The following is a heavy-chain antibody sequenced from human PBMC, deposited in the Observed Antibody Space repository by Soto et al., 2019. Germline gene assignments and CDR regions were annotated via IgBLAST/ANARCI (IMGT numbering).Heavy chain of an antibody. CDR1: GYTLTELS. Sequence: ASVKVSCKVSGYTLTELSMHWVRQAPGKGLEWMGGFDPEDGETIYAQKFQGRVTMTEDTSTDTAYMELSSLRSEDTAVYYCATESGEFTTWDYWGQGTLVTVSS. CDR2: FDPEDGET. V-gene: IGHV1-24*01. CDR3: ATESGEFTTWDY. D-gene: IGHD3-10*01. J-gene: IGHJ4*02.